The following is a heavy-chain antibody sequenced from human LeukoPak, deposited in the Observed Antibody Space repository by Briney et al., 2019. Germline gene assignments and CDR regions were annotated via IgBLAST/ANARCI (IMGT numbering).Heavy chain of an antibody. CDR2: INPNSGGT. CDR1: GYTFTGYY. J-gene: IGHJ4*02. CDR3: ARTYYAFDY. V-gene: IGHV1-2*02. Sequence: GASVKVSCKASGYTFTGYYIHWVRQAPGQGLEWMGWINPNSGGTNYAQKFQGRVTMTTDTSTSTAYMELRSLRSDDTAVYYCARTYYAFDYWGQGTLVTVSS. D-gene: IGHD3-22*01.